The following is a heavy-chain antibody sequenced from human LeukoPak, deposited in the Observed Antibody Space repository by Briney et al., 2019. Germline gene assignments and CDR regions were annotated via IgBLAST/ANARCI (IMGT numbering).Heavy chain of an antibody. CDR3: AKDLPAAYFDY. Sequence: HTGGSLRLSCAASGFTFSSYGMHWVRQAPGKGLEWVAVISYDGSNKYYADSVKGRFTISRDNSKNTLYLQMNSLRAEDTAVYYCAKDLPAAYFDYWGQGTLVTVSS. J-gene: IGHJ4*02. CDR2: ISYDGSNK. D-gene: IGHD2-2*01. CDR1: GFTFSSYG. V-gene: IGHV3-30*18.